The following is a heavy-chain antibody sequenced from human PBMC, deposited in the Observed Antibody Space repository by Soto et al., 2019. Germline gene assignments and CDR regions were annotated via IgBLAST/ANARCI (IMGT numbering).Heavy chain of an antibody. Sequence: ASVKVSCKASGGTFSSYAISWVRQAPGQGLEWMGGIIPILGIANYAQKFQGRVTITADKSTSTAYMELSSLRSEDTAVYYCARDPNCSSTSCYGWFDPWGQGTLVTVSS. V-gene: IGHV1-69*10. CDR1: GGTFSSYA. CDR3: ARDPNCSSTSCYGWFDP. CDR2: IIPILGIA. D-gene: IGHD2-2*01. J-gene: IGHJ5*02.